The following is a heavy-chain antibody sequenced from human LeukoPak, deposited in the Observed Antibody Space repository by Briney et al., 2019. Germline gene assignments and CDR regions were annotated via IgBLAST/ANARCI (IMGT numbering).Heavy chain of an antibody. CDR2: VYYSGST. J-gene: IGHJ4*02. CDR1: GDSIGSHC. V-gene: IGHV4-59*11. D-gene: IGHD3-10*01. Sequence: SETLSLTCTVSGDSIGSHCYNWVRQPPEKGLEWIGCVYYSGSTNYNPSHKSRVTISVDTSKNQFSLNLNSVTAADTAVYYCARGVRLWSQGTLVTVSS. CDR3: ARGVRL.